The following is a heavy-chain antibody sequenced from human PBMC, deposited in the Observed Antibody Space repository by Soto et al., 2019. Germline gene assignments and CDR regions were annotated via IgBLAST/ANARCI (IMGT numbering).Heavy chain of an antibody. D-gene: IGHD3-3*01. J-gene: IGHJ4*02. Sequence: SETLSLTCAVYGGSFSGYYWSWIRQPPGKGLEWIGEINHSGSTNYNPSLKSRVTISVDTSKNQFSLKLSSVTAADTAVYYCAPKDDFWSGYYYWGQGTLVTVSS. CDR3: APKDDFWSGYYY. CDR2: INHSGST. CDR1: GGSFSGYY. V-gene: IGHV4-34*01.